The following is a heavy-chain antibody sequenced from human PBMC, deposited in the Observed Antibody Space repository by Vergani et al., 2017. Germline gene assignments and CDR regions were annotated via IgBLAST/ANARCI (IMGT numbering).Heavy chain of an antibody. CDR2: IPYDGSNK. CDR3: ARDIGRNYYYYGMDV. D-gene: IGHD3-10*01. Sequence: QVQLVESGGGVVQPGRSLRLSCAASGCTFSSYAMHWVRQAPGKGLEWVAVIPYDGSNKYYADSVKGRFTISRDNAKNSLYLQMNSLRAEDTAVYYCARDIGRNYYYYGMDVWGQ. V-gene: IGHV3-30-3*01. J-gene: IGHJ6*02. CDR1: GCTFSSYA.